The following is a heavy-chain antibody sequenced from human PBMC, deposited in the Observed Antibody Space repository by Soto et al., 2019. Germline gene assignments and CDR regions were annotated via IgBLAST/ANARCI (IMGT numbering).Heavy chain of an antibody. V-gene: IGHV1-2*02. CDR3: ARDPRGWCRGTSCSANYYYAMDV. Sequence: QVQLVQSGAEVKKPGASVKVSCKASGYTFTDYHIHWMRQAPGQGLEWMGWVDPNTGDTNYAQKFQGRVPMTRDTSVNTSHMELRSLTSDDTAVFYCARDPRGWCRGTSCSANYYYAMDVWGQGTTVIVS. CDR2: VDPNTGDT. J-gene: IGHJ6*02. D-gene: IGHD2-8*01. CDR1: GYTFTDYH.